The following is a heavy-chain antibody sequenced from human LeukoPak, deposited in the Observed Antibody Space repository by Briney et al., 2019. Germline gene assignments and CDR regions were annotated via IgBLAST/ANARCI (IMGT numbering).Heavy chain of an antibody. J-gene: IGHJ4*02. CDR1: GYTFTGYY. CDR2: INPNSGGT. V-gene: IGHV1-2*02. CDR3: ARDRTDCSSTSCYVDLGYYFDY. D-gene: IGHD2-2*01. Sequence: GASVKVSCKASGYTFTGYYMHWVRQAPGQGLEWMGWINPNSGGTNYAQKFQGRVTMTGDTSISTAYMELSRLRSDDTAVYYCARDRTDCSSTSCYVDLGYYFDYWGQGTLVTVSS.